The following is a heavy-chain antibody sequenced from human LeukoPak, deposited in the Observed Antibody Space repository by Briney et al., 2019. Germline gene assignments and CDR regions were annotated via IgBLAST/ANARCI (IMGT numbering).Heavy chain of an antibody. Sequence: GGSLRLSCAASGFTFSSYSMNWVRQAPGQGLEWVSSISGTSAYIYYADSVRGRFTIYRDNAKNSLYLQMNSLRAEDTAVYYCARDREAGQGLDDYWGQGTLVTVSS. D-gene: IGHD6-19*01. CDR2: ISGTSAYI. V-gene: IGHV3-21*01. CDR1: GFTFSSYS. J-gene: IGHJ4*02. CDR3: ARDREAGQGLDDY.